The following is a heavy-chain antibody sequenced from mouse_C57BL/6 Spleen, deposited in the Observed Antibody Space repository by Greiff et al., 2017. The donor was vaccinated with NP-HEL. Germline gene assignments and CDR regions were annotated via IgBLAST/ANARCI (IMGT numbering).Heavy chain of an antibody. Sequence: QVQLQQPGAELVMPGASVKLSCKASGYTFTSYWMHWVKQRPGQGLEWIGEIDPSDSYTNYNQKFKGKSTLTVDKSSSTAYMQLSSLTSEDSAVYYCARSGYGNRFAYWGQGTLVTVSA. CDR2: IDPSDSYT. D-gene: IGHD2-1*01. V-gene: IGHV1-69*01. J-gene: IGHJ3*01. CDR3: ARSGYGNRFAY. CDR1: GYTFTSYW.